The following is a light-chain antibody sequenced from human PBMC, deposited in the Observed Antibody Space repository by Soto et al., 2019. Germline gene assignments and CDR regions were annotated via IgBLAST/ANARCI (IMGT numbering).Light chain of an antibody. Sequence: QSVLTQSPSVSAAPGQKVTISCSGRSSNIGNTYVSWYQQLPGTAPKLLIYDNNKRPSGIPDRFSGSKSGTSATLAITGLQTGDEADYYCGTWDPSLSAVVFGGGTQVTVL. J-gene: IGLJ2*01. CDR3: GTWDPSLSAVV. V-gene: IGLV1-51*01. CDR1: SSNIGNTY. CDR2: DNN.